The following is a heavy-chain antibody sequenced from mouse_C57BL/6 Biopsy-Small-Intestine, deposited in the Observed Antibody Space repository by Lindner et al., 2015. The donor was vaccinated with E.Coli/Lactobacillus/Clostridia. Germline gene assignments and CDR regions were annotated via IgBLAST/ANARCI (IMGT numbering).Heavy chain of an antibody. CDR3: TNYNGNPYYFDY. CDR1: GYKFSDYE. CDR2: NDPETGGT. J-gene: IGHJ2*01. Sequence: VQLQESGAELVRPGASVTLSCKASGYKFSDYEMHWVKQTPVHGLEWIGANDPETGGTAYNQKFKDKAILTADKSSSTAYMEFRSLTSEDSAVYYCTNYNGNPYYFDYWGQGTTLTVSS. V-gene: IGHV1-15*01. D-gene: IGHD1-1*01.